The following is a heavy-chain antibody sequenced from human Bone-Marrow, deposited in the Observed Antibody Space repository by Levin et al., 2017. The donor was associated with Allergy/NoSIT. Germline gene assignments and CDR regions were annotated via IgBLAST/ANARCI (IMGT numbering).Heavy chain of an antibody. Sequence: PSETLSLTCSLSGGSISSFYWSWIRQSPGKGLEWIGYIFDSGITNYNPSLKSRVTISVDTSKNEVSLKLTSVTAADPAVYSCEGRHNRSRGGVRGHKWFEPWGQGTLVTVSS. V-gene: IGHV4-59*08. CDR3: EGRHNRSRGGVRGHKWFEP. CDR2: IFDSGIT. CDR1: GGSISSFY. J-gene: IGHJ5*02. D-gene: IGHD5-24*01.